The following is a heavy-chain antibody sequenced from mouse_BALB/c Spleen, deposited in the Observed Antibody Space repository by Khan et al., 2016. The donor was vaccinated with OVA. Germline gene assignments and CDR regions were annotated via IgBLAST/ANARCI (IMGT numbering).Heavy chain of an antibody. CDR2: INPYTGEP. CDR1: GYAFTNNG. Sequence: VQLVESGPELKKPGETVKISCKASGYAFTNNGMNWARQAPGKGLKWMGWINPYTGEPSYAADFKGRFAFSLETSASTAYLQINNLKNEDTATVFCARVRYRGTMDYWGQGTSVTVSS. J-gene: IGHJ4*01. V-gene: IGHV9-3-1*01. CDR3: ARVRYRGTMDY. D-gene: IGHD2-14*01.